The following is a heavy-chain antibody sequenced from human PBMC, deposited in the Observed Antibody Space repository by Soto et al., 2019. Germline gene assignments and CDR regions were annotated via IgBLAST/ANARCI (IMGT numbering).Heavy chain of an antibody. Sequence: GGSLRLSCAASGFTFSSYGMHWVRQAPGKGLEWVAVISYDGSNKYYADSVKGRFTISRDNSKNTLYLQMNSLRAEDTAVYYCAKIRGSGSYYFGFDYWGQGTLVTVSS. J-gene: IGHJ4*02. V-gene: IGHV3-30*18. D-gene: IGHD3-10*01. CDR2: ISYDGSNK. CDR1: GFTFSSYG. CDR3: AKIRGSGSYYFGFDY.